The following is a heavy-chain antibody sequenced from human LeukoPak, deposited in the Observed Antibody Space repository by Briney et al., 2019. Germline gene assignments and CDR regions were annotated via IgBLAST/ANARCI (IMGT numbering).Heavy chain of an antibody. V-gene: IGHV3-23*01. D-gene: IGHD3-10*01. Sequence: PGGSLRLSCAASGFTFSSSGMTWVCQAPGKGLEWVAAISGSAGSTQYADSVKGRFTISRDNSKNTLYLQMNSLRAEDTAVYYCAKDRRAGSYDYWGQGTLVTVSS. CDR2: ISGSAGST. CDR3: AKDRRAGSYDY. CDR1: GFTFSSSG. J-gene: IGHJ4*02.